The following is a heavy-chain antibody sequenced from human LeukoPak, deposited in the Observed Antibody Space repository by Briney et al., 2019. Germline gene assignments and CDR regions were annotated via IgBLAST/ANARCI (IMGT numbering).Heavy chain of an antibody. V-gene: IGHV3-7*01. CDR3: ARRPTVKGVSTYFDY. D-gene: IGHD3-10*01. Sequence: PGGSLRLSCAASGFTFSSYWMSWVRQAPGKGLEWVANIKQDGSEKYYVDSVKGRFTISRDNAKNSLYLQMNSLRAEDTAVYYCARRPTVKGVSTYFDYWGQGTLVTVSS. J-gene: IGHJ4*02. CDR1: GFTFSSYW. CDR2: IKQDGSEK.